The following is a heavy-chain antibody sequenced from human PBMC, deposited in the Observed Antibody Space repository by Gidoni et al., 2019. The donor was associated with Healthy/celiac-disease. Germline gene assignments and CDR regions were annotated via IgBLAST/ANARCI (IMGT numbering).Heavy chain of an antibody. J-gene: IGHJ4*02. D-gene: IGHD4-17*01. V-gene: IGHV1-69*04. CDR2: IIPILGIA. CDR3: ARTDVHITAVTTFDY. Sequence: QVQLVQSGAEVKKPGSSVTVSCKASGGTFRSYAISWVRQAPGQGLEWRGRIIPILGIANYAQKFQGRVTITADKSTSTAYMELSSLRSEDTAVYYCARTDVHITAVTTFDYWGQGTLVTVSS. CDR1: GGTFRSYA.